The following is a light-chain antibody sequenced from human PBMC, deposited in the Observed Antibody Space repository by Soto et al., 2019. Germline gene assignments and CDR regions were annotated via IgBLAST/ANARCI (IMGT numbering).Light chain of an antibody. CDR2: DAS. CDR1: QSVSSY. CDR3: QLRSNWPPWT. J-gene: IGKJ1*01. Sequence: EIVLTQSPATLSLSPGERATISCRASQSVSSYLAWYQQKPGQAPRLLIYDASNSATGIPARFSGSRSGTDFTLTISSREPEDFSVYYCQLRSNWPPWTFGQGTKVEIK. V-gene: IGKV3-11*01.